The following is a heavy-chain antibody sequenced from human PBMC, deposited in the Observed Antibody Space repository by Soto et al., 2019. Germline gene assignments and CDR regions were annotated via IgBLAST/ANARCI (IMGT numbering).Heavy chain of an antibody. J-gene: IGHJ4*02. CDR3: ARPVEMATISRSYLFY. Sequence: SVKVSCKASGGTFSNYAINWVRQAPGQGLEWMGGIIPIFGTGNYAQKFQGRVTITADESTSTAYLDLSGLRPEDTAVYYCARPVEMATISRSYLFYWGQGTLVTVSS. CDR2: IIPIFGTG. V-gene: IGHV1-69*13. D-gene: IGHD5-12*01. CDR1: GGTFSNYA.